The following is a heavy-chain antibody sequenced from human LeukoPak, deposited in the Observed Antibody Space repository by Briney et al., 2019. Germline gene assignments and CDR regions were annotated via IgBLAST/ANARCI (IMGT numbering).Heavy chain of an antibody. CDR3: ARHGTISSESYFDY. J-gene: IGHJ4*02. V-gene: IGHV4-59*08. Sequence: SETLSLTCSVSGGAVSSYYWSWIRQSPGKGLEWIGYIHNSGRTNYNPSLKSRVTGFVDTSKNQVSLRLSSVTAADTAVYYCARHGTISSESYFDYWGQGALVTVSS. CDR1: GGAVSSYY. CDR2: IHNSGRT. D-gene: IGHD1-14*01.